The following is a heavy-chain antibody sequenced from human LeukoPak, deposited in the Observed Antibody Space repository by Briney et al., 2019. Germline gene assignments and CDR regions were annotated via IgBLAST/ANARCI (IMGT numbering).Heavy chain of an antibody. J-gene: IGHJ4*02. CDR3: ARERLAGRYFDY. CDR2: IWYDGSNK. CDR1: GFTFSSYG. Sequence: GGSLRLSRAASGFTFSSYGMHWVRQAPGKGLEWVAVIWYDGSNKYYADSVKGRFTISRDNSKNTLYLQMNSLRAEDTAVYYRARERLAGRYFDYWGQGTLVTVSS. V-gene: IGHV3-33*01. D-gene: IGHD4-17*01.